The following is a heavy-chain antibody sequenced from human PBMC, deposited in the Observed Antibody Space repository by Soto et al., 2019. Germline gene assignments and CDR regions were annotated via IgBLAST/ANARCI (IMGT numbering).Heavy chain of an antibody. CDR2: VSDNGGRT. D-gene: IGHD1-1*01. CDR1: GYTFSEYY. CDR3: AKDYWNPRYFDN. V-gene: IGHV3-23*01. Sequence: SCKASGYTFSEYYIHWVRQAPGKGLEWVSAVSDNGGRTRYADSVKGRFTISRDNSQNTLYLQMLSLRADDTAIYYCAKDYWNPRYFDNWGQGTLVTVSS. J-gene: IGHJ4*02.